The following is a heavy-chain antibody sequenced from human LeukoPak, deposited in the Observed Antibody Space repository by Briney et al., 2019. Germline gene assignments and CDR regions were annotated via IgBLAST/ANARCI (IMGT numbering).Heavy chain of an antibody. CDR1: GGSISSGSYY. V-gene: IGHV4-61*02. J-gene: IGHJ4*02. CDR3: ASCLESLWFGEYWGSCYFDY. D-gene: IGHD3-10*01. Sequence: SETLSLTCTVSGGSISSGSYYWSWIRQPAGTGLEWIGRIYTSGSTNYNPSLKSRVTISVDTSKNQFSLKLSSVTAADTAVYYCASCLESLWFGEYWGSCYFDYWGQGTLVTVSS. CDR2: IYTSGST.